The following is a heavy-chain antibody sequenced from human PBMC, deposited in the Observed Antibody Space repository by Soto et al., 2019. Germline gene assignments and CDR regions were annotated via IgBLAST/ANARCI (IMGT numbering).Heavy chain of an antibody. V-gene: IGHV4-59*01. CDR2: MYNTGST. CDR3: ARDLWGYCGTDCYPLDV. D-gene: IGHD2-21*02. Sequence: QVQLQESGPGLVKPSETLSLTCTVSGGSISRYYWSWIRQPPGKGLEWIGYMYNTGSTVYNPPFMGRVTLSVDTSKNQSSLKLKSVTAADTAVYYWARDLWGYCGTDCYPLDVWGQGTTVTVSS. J-gene: IGHJ6*02. CDR1: GGSISRYY.